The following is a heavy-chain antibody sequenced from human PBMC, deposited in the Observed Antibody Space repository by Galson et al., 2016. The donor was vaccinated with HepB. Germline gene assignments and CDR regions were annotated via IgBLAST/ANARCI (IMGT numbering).Heavy chain of an antibody. CDR1: GFTFSSYS. V-gene: IGHV3-48*02. CDR3: ARLGYGDNSGFDY. CDR2: ISSTIRTV. Sequence: SLRLSCAASGFTFSSYSMNWVRQAPGKGLEFFSYISSTIRTVFYADSVKGRFTISRDNAKNSLYLQMNGLTEEDTAVYYCARLGYGDNSGFDYWGQGTTVTVSP. J-gene: IGHJ4*03. D-gene: IGHD4-23*01.